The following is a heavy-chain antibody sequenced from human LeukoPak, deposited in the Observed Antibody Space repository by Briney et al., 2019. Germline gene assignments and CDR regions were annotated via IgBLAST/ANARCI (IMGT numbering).Heavy chain of an antibody. Sequence: GGSLRLSCAASGFTFSSYWMNWVRQAPGKGLEWVSSISSSSSYIYYADSVKGRFTISRDNAEKSLYLQMNSLRAEDTAVYYCVRDRLGDFYFDYWGQGTLVTVSS. CDR3: VRDRLGDFYFDY. CDR1: GFTFSSYW. J-gene: IGHJ4*02. V-gene: IGHV3-21*01. CDR2: ISSSSSYI. D-gene: IGHD3-16*01.